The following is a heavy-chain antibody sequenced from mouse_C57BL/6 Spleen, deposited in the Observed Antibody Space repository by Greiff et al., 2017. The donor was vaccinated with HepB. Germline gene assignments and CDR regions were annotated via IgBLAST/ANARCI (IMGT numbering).Heavy chain of an antibody. CDR1: GYTFTSYW. CDR2: IDPNSGGT. J-gene: IGHJ2*01. Sequence: QVQLQQPGAELVKPGASVKLSCKASGYTFTSYWMHWVKQRPGRGLEWIGRIDPNSGGTKYNEKFKSKATLTVDKPSSTAYMQLSSLTSEDSAVYYCARSLFITTVVATGYFDYWGQGTTLTVSS. D-gene: IGHD1-1*01. CDR3: ARSLFITTVVATGYFDY. V-gene: IGHV1-72*01.